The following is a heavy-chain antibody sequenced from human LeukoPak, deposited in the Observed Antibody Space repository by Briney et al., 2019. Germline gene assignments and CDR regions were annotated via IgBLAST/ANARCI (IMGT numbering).Heavy chain of an antibody. CDR1: GGTFSSYA. CDR3: ARVAVAGTEPVDY. D-gene: IGHD6-19*01. Sequence: SVKVSCKASGGTFSSYAISWVRQAPGQGLEWMGRIIPILGIANYAQKFQGRVTITADKSTSTAYMELSSLRSEDTAVYYCARVAVAGTEPVDYWGQGTLVTVSS. V-gene: IGHV1-69*04. CDR2: IIPILGIA. J-gene: IGHJ4*02.